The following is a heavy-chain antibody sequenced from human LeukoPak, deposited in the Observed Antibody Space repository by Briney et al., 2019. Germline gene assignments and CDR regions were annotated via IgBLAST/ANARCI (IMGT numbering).Heavy chain of an antibody. CDR2: IYTSGST. Sequence: PSETLSLTCTVSGGSISSSSYYWGWIRQPPGKGLEWIGRIYTSGSTNYNPSLKSRVTMSVDTSKNQFSLKLSSVTAADTAVYYCARDKVGLMANDYWGQGTLVTVSS. V-gene: IGHV4-39*07. CDR3: ARDKVGLMANDY. D-gene: IGHD1-26*01. J-gene: IGHJ4*02. CDR1: GGSISSSSYY.